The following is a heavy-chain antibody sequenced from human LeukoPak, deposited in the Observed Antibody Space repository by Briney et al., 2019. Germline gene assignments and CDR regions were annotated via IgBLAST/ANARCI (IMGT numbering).Heavy chain of an antibody. CDR1: GGSISSGGYY. D-gene: IGHD3-22*01. Sequence: SETLSLTCTVSGGSISSGGYYWSWIRQHPGQGLEWIGYIYYSGSTYYNPSLKSRVTISVDTSKNQFSLKLSSVTAADTAVYYCARENRYYDSSGFDYWGQGTLVTVSS. V-gene: IGHV4-31*03. CDR2: IYYSGST. CDR3: ARENRYYDSSGFDY. J-gene: IGHJ4*02.